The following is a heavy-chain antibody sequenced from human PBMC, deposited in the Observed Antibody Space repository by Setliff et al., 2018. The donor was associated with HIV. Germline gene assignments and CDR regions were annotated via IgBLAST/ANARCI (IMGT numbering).Heavy chain of an antibody. Sequence: SETLSLTCAVSGGSISSSSYFWGWIRQPPGKGLEWIGSMHYSGTTYYNLSLKSRATISVDTSKNQFSLNLRSVTAADTAVYYCARQTYKSGRYDSWGQGTLVTVSS. CDR2: MHYSGTT. CDR3: ARQTYKSGRYDS. D-gene: IGHD3-3*01. CDR1: GGSISSSSYF. J-gene: IGHJ5*01. V-gene: IGHV4-39*01.